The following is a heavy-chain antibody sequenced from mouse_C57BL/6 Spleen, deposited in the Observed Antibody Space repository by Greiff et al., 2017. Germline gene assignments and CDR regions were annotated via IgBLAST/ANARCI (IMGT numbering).Heavy chain of an antibody. D-gene: IGHD1-1*01. CDR2: IDPENGDT. Sequence: EVQLQQSGAELVRPGASVKLSCTASGFNIKDDYMHWVKQRPEQGLEWIGWIDPENGDTEYASKFQGKATITADTSSNTAYLQLSSLTSEDTAVYYCTTVYGSSRGFAYWGQGTLVTVSA. CDR3: TTVYGSSRGFAY. J-gene: IGHJ3*01. CDR1: GFNIKDDY. V-gene: IGHV14-4*01.